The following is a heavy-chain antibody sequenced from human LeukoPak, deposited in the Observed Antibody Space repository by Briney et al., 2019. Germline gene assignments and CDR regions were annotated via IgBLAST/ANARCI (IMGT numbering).Heavy chain of an antibody. V-gene: IGHV3-21*01. D-gene: IGHD5/OR15-5a*01. CDR1: GFTFNSYT. CDR3: ARGDVSD. Sequence: PGGSLRLSCAASGFTFNSYTMNWVRQTPGKGLEWVSSISSSSDFVYYADSVKGRFTISRDNAKNSLYLQMNSLRVEDTAVDYCARGDVSDWGPGTLVTVSS. J-gene: IGHJ4*02. CDR2: ISSSSDFV.